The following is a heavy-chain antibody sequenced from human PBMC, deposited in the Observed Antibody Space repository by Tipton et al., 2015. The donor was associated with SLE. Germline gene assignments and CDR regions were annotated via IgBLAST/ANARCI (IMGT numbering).Heavy chain of an antibody. CDR2: FSTSERT. CDR3: ARALTSAQGFYFES. J-gene: IGHJ4*02. Sequence: TLSLTCSVSVSGGSISNFYWHWLRQPAGQGLEWIGRFSTSERTNYNPSLTSRITMSVDTSKNQFSLKLSSVTAADTAVYYCARALTSAQGFYFESWGQGTLVTVSS. CDR1: GGSISNFY. V-gene: IGHV4-4*07. D-gene: IGHD2-2*01.